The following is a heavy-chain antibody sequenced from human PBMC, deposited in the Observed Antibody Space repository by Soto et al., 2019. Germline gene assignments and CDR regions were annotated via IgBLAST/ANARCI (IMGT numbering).Heavy chain of an antibody. V-gene: IGHV3-48*02. CDR3: AREYSLNYHDAFDI. J-gene: IGHJ3*02. CDR2: ISSGSDTM. Sequence: PGGSLRLSCAASAFSLSNFGMIWVRQAPGKGLEWISFISSGSDTMYYADSVKGRFTIFRDKAQNSLYLQMNSLRDEDTAVYYSAREYSLNYHDAFDILGQGTTVTVSS. D-gene: IGHD1-7*01. CDR1: AFSLSNFG.